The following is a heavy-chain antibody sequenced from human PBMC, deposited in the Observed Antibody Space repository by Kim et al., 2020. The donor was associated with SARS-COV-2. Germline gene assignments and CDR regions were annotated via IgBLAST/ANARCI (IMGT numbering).Heavy chain of an antibody. CDR3: ARDRRVCSGGSCHYYGMDV. D-gene: IGHD2-15*01. CDR2: IYYSGST. J-gene: IGHJ6*02. V-gene: IGHV4-59*13. Sequence: SETLSLTCTVSGGSISSYYWSWIRQPPGKGLEWIGYIYYSGSTNYNPSLKSRVTISVDTSKNQFSLKLSSVTAADTAVYYCARDRRVCSGGSCHYYGMDVWGQGTTVTVSS. CDR1: GGSISSYY.